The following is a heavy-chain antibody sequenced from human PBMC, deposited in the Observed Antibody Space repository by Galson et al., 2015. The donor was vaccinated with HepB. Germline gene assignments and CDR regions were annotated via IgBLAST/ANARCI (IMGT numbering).Heavy chain of an antibody. CDR1: GFSPSTSGMC. CDR2: IDWDDHK. V-gene: IGHV2-70*01. Sequence: PALVKPTQTLTLTCTFSGFSPSTSGMCVSWTRQPPGKAPEWLALIDWDDHKYYSTSLKTRLTISKDTSKNQVVLTMTNMDPVNTATYYFARRAGFDFWSGHSYYYYGIDVWGQGTTVTVAS. CDR3: ARRAGFDFWSGHSYYYYGIDV. J-gene: IGHJ6*02. D-gene: IGHD3-3*01.